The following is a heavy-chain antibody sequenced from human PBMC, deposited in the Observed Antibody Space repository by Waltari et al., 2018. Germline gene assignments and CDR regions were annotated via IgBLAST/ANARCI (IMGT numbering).Heavy chain of an antibody. CDR1: GYTFTGYY. CDR3: ARARYCSGGSCYGYIDY. D-gene: IGHD2-15*01. V-gene: IGHV1-2*02. CDR2: INPNSGGK. J-gene: IGHJ4*02. Sequence: QVQLVQSGAEVKKPGASVKVSCKAPGYTFTGYYMHWVRQAHGQGLEWMGWINPNSGGKNYAQKFQGRVTMTRDTSISTAYMELSRLRSDDTAVYYCARARYCSGGSCYGYIDYWGQGTLVTVSS.